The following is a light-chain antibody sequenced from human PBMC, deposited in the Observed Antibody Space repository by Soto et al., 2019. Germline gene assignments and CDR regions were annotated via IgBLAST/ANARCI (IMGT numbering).Light chain of an antibody. CDR1: QSVSSN. J-gene: IGKJ1*01. V-gene: IGKV3D-15*01. CDR3: QQYSNWPLT. CDR2: GAS. Sequence: EIVMTQSPATLSVSPGERATLSCRASQSVSSNLAWYQQKPGQAPRLLIYGASIRATGIPARFSGSGSGTEFTLTISSLQSEDFAVYYCQQYSNWPLTFGQGTKV.